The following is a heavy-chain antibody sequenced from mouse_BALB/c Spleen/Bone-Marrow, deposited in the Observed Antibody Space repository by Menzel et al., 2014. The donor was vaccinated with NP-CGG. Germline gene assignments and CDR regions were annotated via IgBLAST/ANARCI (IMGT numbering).Heavy chain of an antibody. CDR1: GFTFSSFG. Sequence: EVKLQESGGGLVQPGGSRKLSCAASGFTFSSFGTHWVRQAPEKGLEWVAYISSGSSTIYYADTVKGRFTISRDNPKNTLFLQMTSLRSEDTAMYYCTRKGALITHYYAMDYWGQGTSVTVSS. J-gene: IGHJ4*01. D-gene: IGHD2-4*01. CDR3: TRKGALITHYYAMDY. CDR2: ISSGSSTI. V-gene: IGHV5-17*02.